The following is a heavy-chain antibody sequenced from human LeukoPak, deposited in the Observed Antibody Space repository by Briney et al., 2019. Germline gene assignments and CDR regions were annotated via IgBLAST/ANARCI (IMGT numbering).Heavy chain of an antibody. Sequence: SGTLSLTCVVSGGSISSSNWWSWVRQPPGKRLEWIGEIYHSGSTNYNPSLESRVSISLDKSKNQFSLRVTSVTAADTAVYYCARDLRRVGATKYFDSWGQGTLVTVSS. D-gene: IGHD1-26*01. CDR1: GGSISSSNW. CDR2: IYHSGST. J-gene: IGHJ4*02. V-gene: IGHV4-4*02. CDR3: ARDLRRVGATKYFDS.